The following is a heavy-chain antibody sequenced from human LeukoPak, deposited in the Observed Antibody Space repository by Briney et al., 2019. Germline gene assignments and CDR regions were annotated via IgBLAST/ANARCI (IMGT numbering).Heavy chain of an antibody. Sequence: SVKVSCKASGGTFSSYAISWVRQAPGQGLEWMGGIIPVFGTANYAQKFQGRVTITADKSTSTAYMELSSLRSEDTAVYYCARFYYYDSSGYYPPTGETDYWGQGTLVTVSS. CDR3: ARFYYYDSSGYYPPTGETDY. CDR1: GGTFSSYA. D-gene: IGHD3-22*01. CDR2: IIPVFGTA. J-gene: IGHJ4*02. V-gene: IGHV1-69*06.